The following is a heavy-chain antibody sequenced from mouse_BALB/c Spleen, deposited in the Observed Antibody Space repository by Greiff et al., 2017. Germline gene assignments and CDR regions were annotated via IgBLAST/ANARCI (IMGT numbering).Heavy chain of an antibody. V-gene: IGHV1-9*01. CDR1: GYTFSSYW. CDR2: ILPGSGST. Sequence: QVQLKQSGAELMKPGASVKISCKATGYTFSSYWIEWVKQRPGHGLEWIGEILPGSGSTNSNEKFKGKATFTADTSSNTAYMQLSSLTSEDSAVYYCARWDYDGGYWGQGTTLTVSS. CDR3: ARWDYDGGY. D-gene: IGHD2-4*01. J-gene: IGHJ2*01.